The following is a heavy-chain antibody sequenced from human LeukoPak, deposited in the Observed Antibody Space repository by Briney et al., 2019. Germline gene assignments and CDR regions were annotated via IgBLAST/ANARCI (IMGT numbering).Heavy chain of an antibody. Sequence: VASVKVSCKASGGTFSSYAISWVRQAPGQGLEWMGGIIPIFGTANYAQKFQGRVTITADESTSTAYMELSSLRSEDTAVYYCARGTKLRDYYYYYMDVWGKGTTVTISS. J-gene: IGHJ6*03. V-gene: IGHV1-69*13. CDR3: ARGTKLRDYYYYYMDV. CDR2: IIPIFGTA. CDR1: GGTFSSYA.